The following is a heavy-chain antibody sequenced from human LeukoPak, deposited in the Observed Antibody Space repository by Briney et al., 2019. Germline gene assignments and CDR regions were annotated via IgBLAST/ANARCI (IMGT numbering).Heavy chain of an antibody. V-gene: IGHV3-30-3*01. J-gene: IGHJ4*02. CDR1: GFTFSSYA. CDR3: ARDDLSYSGRPDY. Sequence: GGSLRLSCAASGFTFSSYAMHWVRQAPGKGLEWVAVISYDGSNKYYADSVKGRFTISRDNSKNTLYLQMNSLRAEDTAVYYCARDDLSYSGRPDYWGQGTLVTVSS. D-gene: IGHD6-13*01. CDR2: ISYDGSNK.